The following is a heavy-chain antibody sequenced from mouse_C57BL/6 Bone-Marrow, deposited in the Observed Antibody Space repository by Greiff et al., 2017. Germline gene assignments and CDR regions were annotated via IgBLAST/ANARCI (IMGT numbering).Heavy chain of an antibody. Sequence: VQLQQPGAELVKPGASVKLSCKASGYTFTSYWMHWVKQRPGQGLEWIGMIHPNSGSTNYNEKFKSKATLTVDKSSSTAYMQLSSLTSEDSAVYDCAREGSSGYWFAYWGQGTLVTVSA. CDR2: IHPNSGST. CDR3: AREGSSGYWFAY. J-gene: IGHJ3*01. V-gene: IGHV1-64*01. CDR1: GYTFTSYW. D-gene: IGHD3-2*02.